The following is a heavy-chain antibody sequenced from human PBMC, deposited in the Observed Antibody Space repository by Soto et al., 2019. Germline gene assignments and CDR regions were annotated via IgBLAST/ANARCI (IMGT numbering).Heavy chain of an antibody. V-gene: IGHV4-34*01. J-gene: IGHJ6*03. D-gene: IGHD2-21*02. CDR3: ARRWRQMLYYMDV. CDR1: GGSFSGYY. Sequence: SETLSLTCAVYGGSFSGYYWSWIRQPPGKGLEWIGEINHSGSTNYNPSLKSRVTISVDTSKNQFSLKLSSVTAADTAVYYCARRWRQMLYYMDVWGKGTTVTVSS. CDR2: INHSGST.